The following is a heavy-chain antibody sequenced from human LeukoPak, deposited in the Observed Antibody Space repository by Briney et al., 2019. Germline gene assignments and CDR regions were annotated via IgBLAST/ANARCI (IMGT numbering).Heavy chain of an antibody. V-gene: IGHV4-59*01. CDR3: ARSYTYYSDSSGYYYMGYYFDY. CDR2: IHYSGST. Sequence: SETLSLTCTVSGGSISSYYWSWIRQPPGKGLEWIGYIHYSGSTNYNPSLKSRVTISVDTSKNQFSLKLSSVTAADTAVYYCARSYTYYSDSSGYYYMGYYFDYWGQGTLVTVSS. D-gene: IGHD3-22*01. CDR1: GGSISSYY. J-gene: IGHJ4*02.